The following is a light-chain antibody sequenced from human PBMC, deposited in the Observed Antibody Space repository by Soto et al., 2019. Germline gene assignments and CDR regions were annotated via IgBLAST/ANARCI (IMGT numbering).Light chain of an antibody. CDR3: KSYAGSNTYV. Sequence: QSLLTQPASVSGSPGQSITISFTVTNIDVGGYNYVSWYQHHPGKAPRLIIYEVVQRPSGVPDRFSGSKSGNTASLTVSGLQAADEADYFCKSYAGSNTYVFGSGTKV. V-gene: IGLV2-8*01. J-gene: IGLJ1*01. CDR1: NIDVGGYNY. CDR2: EVV.